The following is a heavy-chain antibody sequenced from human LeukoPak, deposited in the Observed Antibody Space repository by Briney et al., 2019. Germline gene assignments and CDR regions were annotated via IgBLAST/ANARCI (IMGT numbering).Heavy chain of an antibody. J-gene: IGHJ3*02. V-gene: IGHV1-69*05. Sequence: SVKVSCKASGGTFNSHAISWVRQAPGQGLEWMGGIIPIFGTANYAQKFQGRVTITTDESTSTAYMELSSLRSEDTAVYYCARDLGSRAFDIWGQGTMVTVSS. CDR2: IIPIFGTA. D-gene: IGHD3-16*01. CDR1: GGTFNSHA. CDR3: ARDLGSRAFDI.